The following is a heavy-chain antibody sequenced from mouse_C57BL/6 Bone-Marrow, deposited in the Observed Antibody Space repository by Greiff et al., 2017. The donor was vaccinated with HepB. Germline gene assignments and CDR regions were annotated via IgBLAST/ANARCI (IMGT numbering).Heavy chain of an antibody. CDR3: ARSTTVEGAWFAY. D-gene: IGHD1-1*01. CDR2: IDPEDGET. J-gene: IGHJ3*01. V-gene: IGHV14-2*01. CDR1: GFNIKDYY. Sequence: VQLKESGAELVKPGASVKLSCTASGFNIKDYYMHWVKQRTEQGLEWIGRIDPEDGETKYAPKFQGKATITADKSSNTAYLQLSSLTSEDTAVYYCARSTTVEGAWFAYWGQGTLVTVSA.